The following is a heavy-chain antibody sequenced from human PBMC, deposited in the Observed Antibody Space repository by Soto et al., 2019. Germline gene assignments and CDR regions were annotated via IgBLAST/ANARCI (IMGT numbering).Heavy chain of an antibody. D-gene: IGHD3-10*01. CDR3: EGGAFGGYSAVHY. V-gene: IGHV1-69*02. CDR2: IIPVLDKA. J-gene: IGHJ4*02. CDR1: GGTFSTYT. Sequence: QVQLVQSGAEVQKPGSSVKVSCKTSGGTFSTYTLSWVRQAAGQGLEWMGRIIPVLDKANYAQKFQGRVTITADRCTSTAYMDVNSCRSEDAAIDYCEGGAFGGYSAVHYGGLGTLVSVSS.